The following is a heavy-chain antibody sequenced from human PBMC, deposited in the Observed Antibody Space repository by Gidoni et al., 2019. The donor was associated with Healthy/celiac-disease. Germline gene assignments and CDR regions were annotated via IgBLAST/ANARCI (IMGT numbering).Heavy chain of an antibody. D-gene: IGHD6-19*01. CDR1: GWSFSGYS. CDR3: ARGYSSGWYGGGVYYGMDV. Sequence: QVQLQQWGAGLLKPSETLSLTCAVYGWSFSGYSWSWIRQPPGTGLEWIGEINHSGSTTYNPSLKSRVTISVDTSKNQFSLKLSSVTAADTAVYYCARGYSSGWYGGGVYYGMDVWGQGTTVTVSS. J-gene: IGHJ6*02. CDR2: INHSGST. V-gene: IGHV4-34*01.